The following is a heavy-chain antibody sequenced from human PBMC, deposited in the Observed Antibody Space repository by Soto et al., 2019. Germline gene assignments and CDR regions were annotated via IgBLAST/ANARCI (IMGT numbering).Heavy chain of an antibody. D-gene: IGHD3-16*01. CDR2: ISYSGTT. CDR1: RGYISNYF. Sequence: QVQLQEWGPGLVKPSETLSLTCTVSRGYISNYFWTWIRQPPGRGLVWIGYISYSGTTNYNACLRSRLTISVDTRANQFSLRVSSVTAAATAVYYCARIRGLGEVSPYVDHLGQGARVTVSS. J-gene: IGHJ4*02. CDR3: ARIRGLGEVSPYVDH. V-gene: IGHV4-59*01.